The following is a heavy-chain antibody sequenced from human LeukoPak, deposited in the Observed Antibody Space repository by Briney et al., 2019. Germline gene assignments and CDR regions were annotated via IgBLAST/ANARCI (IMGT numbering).Heavy chain of an antibody. D-gene: IGHD6-13*01. CDR2: IRYDGSYK. CDR3: AREGMYSSSPYVGYYMDV. V-gene: IGHV3-30*02. J-gene: IGHJ6*03. CDR1: GFTFSNYG. Sequence: GGSLRLSCVASGFTFSNYGIHWIRQAPGKGLEWVAFIRYDGSYKYYADSVKGRFTISRDNAKNTLYLQMDSLRPEDIGVYYCAREGMYSSSPYVGYYMDVWGKGAAVTVSS.